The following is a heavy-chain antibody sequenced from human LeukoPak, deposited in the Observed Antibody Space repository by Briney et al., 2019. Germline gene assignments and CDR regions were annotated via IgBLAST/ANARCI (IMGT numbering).Heavy chain of an antibody. J-gene: IGHJ5*02. V-gene: IGHV3-23*01. D-gene: IGHD2-2*01. CDR3: AKYCSSTSCYRARWFDP. CDR1: GFTFSSYA. CDR2: ISGSGGST. Sequence: GGSLRLSCAASGFTFSSYAMSWVRQAPGKGLEWVSAISGSGGSTYYADSVKGRFTISRDNSKNTLYLQMNSLRAEDTAVYYCAKYCSSTSCYRARWFDPWGQGTLVTVS.